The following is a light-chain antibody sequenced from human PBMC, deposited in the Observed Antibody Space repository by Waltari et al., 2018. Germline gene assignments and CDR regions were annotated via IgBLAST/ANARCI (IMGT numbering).Light chain of an antibody. CDR3: QNHERLPAR. CDR1: QSISKY. CDR2: AAS. V-gene: IGKV3-20*01. Sequence: VLTQSPGTLSLSPGKTATLSCRASQSISKYLDWYHQIPGHAPRLLIYAASTRATGVPDRFSCSGYGTDFTLTISRLGPEDCAVYYCQNHERLPARFGQGPKVDIK. J-gene: IGKJ1*01.